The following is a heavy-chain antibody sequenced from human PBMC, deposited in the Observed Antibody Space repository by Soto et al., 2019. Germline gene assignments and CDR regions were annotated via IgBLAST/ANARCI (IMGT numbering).Heavy chain of an antibody. J-gene: IGHJ4*02. CDR1: GYTFIGYY. CDR2: INPNGGTT. CDR3: ALTEMTPLPNFAY. Sequence: GASVKVSCKASGYTFIGYYLHWVRQAPTQDLEWMGWINPNGGTTNSAQKFQGRVTMTRDTSISTAYMELSRLNSDDTAVYYCALTEMTPLPNFAYWGQGTQVTVS. D-gene: IGHD2-15*01. V-gene: IGHV1-2*02.